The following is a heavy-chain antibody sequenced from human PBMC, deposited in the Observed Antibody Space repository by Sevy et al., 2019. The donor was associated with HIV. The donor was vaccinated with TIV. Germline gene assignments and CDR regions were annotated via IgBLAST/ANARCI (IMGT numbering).Heavy chain of an antibody. J-gene: IGHJ4*02. V-gene: IGHV1-18*01. CDR2: ISAYNGNT. D-gene: IGHD3-9*01. CDR1: GYTFTSYG. Sequence: ASVKVSCKASGYTFTSYGISWVRQAPGQGLEWMGWISAYNGNTNYAQKLQGRVTMTTDTATSTAYMELRSLRSDDTAVYYCARGPTYYDILTGYYYPSKPQYYFDYWGQGTLVTVSS. CDR3: ARGPTYYDILTGYYYPSKPQYYFDY.